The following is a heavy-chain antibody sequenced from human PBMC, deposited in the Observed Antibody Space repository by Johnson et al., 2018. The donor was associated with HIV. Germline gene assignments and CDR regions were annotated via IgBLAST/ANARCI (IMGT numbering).Heavy chain of an antibody. D-gene: IGHD3-3*01. CDR2: VSYDGTNK. J-gene: IGHJ3*02. CDR1: GFTFSSYA. Sequence: QVQLVESGGGVVQPGRSLRLSCAASGFTFSSYAMHWVSQAPGKGLEWVAVVSYDGTNKYYADSVKGRFTISRDNSKNTLYLEMNSLRAEDTAVYYCASGAYYDFWSGLAHAFDIWGQGTMVTVSS. V-gene: IGHV3-30*04. CDR3: ASGAYYDFWSGLAHAFDI.